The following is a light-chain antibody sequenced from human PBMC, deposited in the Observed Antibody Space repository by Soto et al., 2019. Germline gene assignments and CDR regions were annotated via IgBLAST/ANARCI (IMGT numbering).Light chain of an antibody. V-gene: IGKV1-39*01. CDR3: QQYYNNPLT. CDR2: AAS. Sequence: DIQMTQSPSSLSVSVGDRVTITCRASQSISTYLNWYQQQPGKVPKLLIYAASSLQSGVPSRFSGSGSGTDFTLTISSLQAEDVAVYYCQQYYNNPLTFGGGTKVDIK. CDR1: QSISTY. J-gene: IGKJ4*01.